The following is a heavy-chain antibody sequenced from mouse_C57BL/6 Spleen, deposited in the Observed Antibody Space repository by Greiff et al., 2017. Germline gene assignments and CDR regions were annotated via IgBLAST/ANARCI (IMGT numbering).Heavy chain of an antibody. CDR1: GFTFSSYG. V-gene: IGHV5-6*01. Sequence: DVQLVESGGDLVKPGGSLKLSCAASGFTFSSYGMSWVRQTPDKRLEWVATISSGGSYTYYPDSVKGRFTISRDNAKNTLYLQMSSLKSEDTAMYYCARQEDGYAMDYWGQGTSVTVSS. CDR3: ARQEDGYAMDY. J-gene: IGHJ4*01. CDR2: ISSGGSYT.